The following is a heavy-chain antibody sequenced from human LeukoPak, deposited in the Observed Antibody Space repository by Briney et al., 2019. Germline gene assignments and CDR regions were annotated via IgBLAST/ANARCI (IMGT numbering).Heavy chain of an antibody. CDR1: GFTFSSYA. CDR3: AKSLPYCTNGVCYSPFDY. Sequence: GGSLRLSCAASGFTFSSYAMSWVRQAPGKGLEWVSAISGSGGSTYYADSVKGRFTISRDNSKNTLYLQMNSLRAEDTAVYCCAKSLPYCTNGVCYSPFDYWGQGTLVTVSS. D-gene: IGHD2-8*01. CDR2: ISGSGGST. V-gene: IGHV3-23*01. J-gene: IGHJ4*02.